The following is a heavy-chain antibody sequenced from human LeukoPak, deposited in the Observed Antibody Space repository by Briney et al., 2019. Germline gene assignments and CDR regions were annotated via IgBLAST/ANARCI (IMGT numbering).Heavy chain of an antibody. V-gene: IGHV3-23*01. CDR1: GFTFSSYA. CDR3: AKGYDYGDYACGY. Sequence: GGSLRLSCAASGFTFSSYAMSWVRQAPGKGLEWVSAISGSGGSTYYADSVKGRFTISRDNSENTLYLQMNSLRAEDTAVYYCAKGYDYGDYACGYWGQGTLVTVSS. D-gene: IGHD4-17*01. CDR2: ISGSGGST. J-gene: IGHJ4*02.